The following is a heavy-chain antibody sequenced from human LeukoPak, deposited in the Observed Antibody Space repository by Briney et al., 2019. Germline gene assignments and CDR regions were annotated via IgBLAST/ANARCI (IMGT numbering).Heavy chain of an antibody. J-gene: IGHJ4*02. CDR3: ARLRGSSGWYYFDS. Sequence: PGGSLRLSCAASGFTFNPYSMNWVRQAPGKGLEWVSSIDGISKAIHYAESIKGRFTVSRDNAKNSLYLQMNSLRAEDTAVYYCARLRGSSGWYYFDSWGQGTLSPSPQ. CDR2: IDGISKAI. D-gene: IGHD6-19*01. V-gene: IGHV3-21*01. CDR1: GFTFNPYS.